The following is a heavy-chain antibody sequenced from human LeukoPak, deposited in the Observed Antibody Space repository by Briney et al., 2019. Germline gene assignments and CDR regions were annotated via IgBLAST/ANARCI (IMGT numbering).Heavy chain of an antibody. D-gene: IGHD6-19*01. CDR1: GYTFTSYG. V-gene: IGHV1-18*04. J-gene: IGHJ3*02. CDR2: ISAYNGNT. CDR3: ARVGQWLVRGAFDI. Sequence: APVKVSCKASGYTFTSYGISWVRQAPGQGLEWMGWISAYNGNTNYAQKLQGRVTMTTDTSTSTAYMELRSLRSDDTAVYYCARVGQWLVRGAFDIWGQGTMVTVSS.